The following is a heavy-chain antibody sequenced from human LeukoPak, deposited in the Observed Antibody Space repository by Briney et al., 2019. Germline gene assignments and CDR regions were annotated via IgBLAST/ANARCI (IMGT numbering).Heavy chain of an antibody. CDR1: GGSISTYY. D-gene: IGHD2-2*01. CDR2: IYYTGST. CDR3: ARPSIPSAAASALDI. J-gene: IGHJ3*02. V-gene: IGHV4-59*08. Sequence: SETLSLTCSVSGGSISTYYWTWIRQPPGKGLEWLGYIYYTGSTNYNPSLKSRATMSVDTSKSQLSLKMTSVTAADTAVYYCARPSIPSAAASALDIWGQGTMVTVSS.